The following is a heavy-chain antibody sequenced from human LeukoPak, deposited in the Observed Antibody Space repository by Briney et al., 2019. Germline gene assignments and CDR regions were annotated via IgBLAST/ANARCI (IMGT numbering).Heavy chain of an antibody. D-gene: IGHD3-22*01. CDR3: ATDPAPYDSSGYYYLEYFQH. CDR2: FDPEDGET. J-gene: IGHJ1*01. Sequence: ASVKVSCNVSGYTLTELSMHWVRQAPGKGLEWMGGFDPEDGETIYAQKFQGRVTMTEDTSTDTAYMELSSLRSEDTAVYYCATDPAPYDSSGYYYLEYFQHWGQGTLVTVSS. V-gene: IGHV1-24*01. CDR1: GYTLTELS.